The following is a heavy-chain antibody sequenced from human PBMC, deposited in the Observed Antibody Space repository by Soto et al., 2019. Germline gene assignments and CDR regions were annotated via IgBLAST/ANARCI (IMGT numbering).Heavy chain of an antibody. V-gene: IGHV1-3*01. CDR3: ARGPDHYDSSGYYAGFDY. CDR2: INAGNGNT. Sequence: ASVKVSCKAAGYTFTNYAMHWVRQAPGQRLEWMGWINAGNGNTKYSQKFQGRVTITRDTSATTADMELSSLRSEDTAVYYCARGPDHYDSSGYYAGFDYWGQGTPVTVSS. D-gene: IGHD3-22*01. CDR1: GYTFTNYA. J-gene: IGHJ4*02.